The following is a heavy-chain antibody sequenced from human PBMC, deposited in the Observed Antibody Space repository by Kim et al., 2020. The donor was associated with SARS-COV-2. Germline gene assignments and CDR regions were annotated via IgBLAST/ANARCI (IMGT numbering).Heavy chain of an antibody. CDR3: ARESYGGNPDG. Sequence: GGSLRLSCAASGFTVSSNYMSWVRQAPGKGLEWVSVIYSGGSTYYADSVKGRFTISRDNSKNTLYLQMNSLRAEDTAVYYCARESYGGNPDGWGQGTLVTVSS. J-gene: IGHJ4*02. D-gene: IGHD4-17*01. CDR2: IYSGGST. CDR1: GFTVSSNY. V-gene: IGHV3-53*01.